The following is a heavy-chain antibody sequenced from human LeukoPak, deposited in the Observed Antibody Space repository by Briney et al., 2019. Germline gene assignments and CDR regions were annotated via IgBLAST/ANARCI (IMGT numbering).Heavy chain of an antibody. CDR2: IKSKTDGGTT. CDR1: GFTFSSYE. Sequence: PGGSLRLSCAASGFTFSSYEMNWVRQAPGKGLEWVGRIKSKTDGGTTDYTAPVKGRFTISRDDSENTLYLQMNSLRAEDTAVYYCARDSGYDFHFDYWGQGTLVTVSS. V-gene: IGHV3-15*01. J-gene: IGHJ4*02. CDR3: ARDSGYDFHFDY. D-gene: IGHD5-12*01.